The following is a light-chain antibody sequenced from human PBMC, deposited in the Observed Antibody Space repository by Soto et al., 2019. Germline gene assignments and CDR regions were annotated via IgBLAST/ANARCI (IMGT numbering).Light chain of an antibody. V-gene: IGKV3-11*01. CDR3: QQRSDWPLT. J-gene: IGKJ4*01. CDR2: DVS. Sequence: VVLTQSPATLSVSPGERATLSCRASRSVSNFLVWYQQKPGQAPRLLIYDVSIRATDTPARFRGNGSETDFTLTISSLEHEDVAVYYCQQRSDWPLTFGGGTKVEI. CDR1: RSVSNF.